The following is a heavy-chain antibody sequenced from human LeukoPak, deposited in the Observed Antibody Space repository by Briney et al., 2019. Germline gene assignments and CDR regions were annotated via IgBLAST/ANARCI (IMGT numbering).Heavy chain of an antibody. CDR1: GGSFSGYY. D-gene: IGHD2-2*02. Sequence: SETLSLTCAVYGGSFSGYYWSWIRQPPGKGLEWIGEINHSGSTNYNPSLKSRVTISVDTSKNQFSLKLSSVTAADTAVYYCASPQKYCSSTSCYTFIRAFDIWGQGKMVTVSS. CDR2: INHSGST. CDR3: ASPQKYCSSTSCYTFIRAFDI. J-gene: IGHJ3*02. V-gene: IGHV4-34*01.